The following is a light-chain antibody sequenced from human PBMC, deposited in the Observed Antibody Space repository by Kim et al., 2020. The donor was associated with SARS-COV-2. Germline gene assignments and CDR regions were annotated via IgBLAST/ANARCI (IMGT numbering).Light chain of an antibody. CDR2: DTS. Sequence: EIVLTQSPATLSLSPGERATLSCGASQSVSSSYLAWYQQKPGLAPRLLMYDTSTRAAGIPDRFSGSGSGTDFNLTISRLEPEDFAVYYCQLYGTPPPITFGGGTKVDIK. CDR3: QLYGTPPPIT. CDR1: QSVSSSY. V-gene: IGKV3D-20*01. J-gene: IGKJ4*01.